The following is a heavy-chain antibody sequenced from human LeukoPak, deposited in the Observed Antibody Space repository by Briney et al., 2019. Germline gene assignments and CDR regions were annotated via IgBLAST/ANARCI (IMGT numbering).Heavy chain of an antibody. J-gene: IGHJ4*02. Sequence: GASVKVSCKASGYTFTDYYVHWVRQAPGQGLEWMGWINPNSGGTEYAQKFQGRVTMTRDTSISTAYMDLSRLGSDDTAMYYCARGGSTDSIHSCGGNCYFLDYWRQGTLVTVSS. CDR2: INPNSGGT. CDR3: ARGGSTDSIHSCGGNCYFLDY. V-gene: IGHV1-2*02. CDR1: GYTFTDYY. D-gene: IGHD2-21*02.